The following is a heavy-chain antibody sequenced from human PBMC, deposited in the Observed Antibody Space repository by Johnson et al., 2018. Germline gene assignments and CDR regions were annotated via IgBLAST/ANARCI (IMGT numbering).Heavy chain of an antibody. CDR2: ISGSGGST. CDR3: ARRQQQVHAFDI. D-gene: IGHD6-13*01. J-gene: IGHJ3*02. V-gene: IGHV3-23*04. Sequence: VQLVESGGGLVQPGGSLRLSCAASGFTFSNYAMNWVRQAPGKGLEWVSSISGSGGSTFYADSVQGRCTISRDNSKNILYLQMNSLRAEDTAVYYCARRQQQVHAFDIWGQGTMVTVSS. CDR1: GFTFSNYA.